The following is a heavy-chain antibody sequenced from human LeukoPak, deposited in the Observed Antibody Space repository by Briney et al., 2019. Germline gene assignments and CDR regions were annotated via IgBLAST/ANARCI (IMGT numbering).Heavy chain of an antibody. D-gene: IGHD3-10*01. CDR2: IYYRGST. Sequence: SETLSLACTVSGGSISSTSYYWGWIRQPPGKGLEWIGTIYYRGSTYYNPSLKSRVTISVDTSKNQFSLNLSSVTAADTAVYFCARLSWPGRGSRFDPWGQGTLVTVSS. V-gene: IGHV4-39*07. CDR3: ARLSWPGRGSRFDP. CDR1: GGSISSTSYY. J-gene: IGHJ5*02.